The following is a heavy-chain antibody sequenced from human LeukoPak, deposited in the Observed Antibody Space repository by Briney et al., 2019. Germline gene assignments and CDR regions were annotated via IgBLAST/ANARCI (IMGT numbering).Heavy chain of an antibody. D-gene: IGHD3-22*01. J-gene: IGHJ4*02. CDR3: ARARYDSSADYYFDY. CDR2: IYDSGST. V-gene: IGHV4-30-2*01. Sequence: SETLSLTCAVSGGSISSGGFSWSWIRQPPGKGLEWIGYIYDSGSTYYNPSLKSRVTISVDRSKNQFSLKLSSVTAADTAVHYCARARYDSSADYYFDYWGQGTLVTVSS. CDR1: GGSISSGGFS.